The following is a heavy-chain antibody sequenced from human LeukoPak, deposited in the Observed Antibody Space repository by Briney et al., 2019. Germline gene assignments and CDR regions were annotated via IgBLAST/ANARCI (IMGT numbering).Heavy chain of an antibody. D-gene: IGHD3-3*01. CDR1: GGSISSSGYY. V-gene: IGHV4-39*07. CDR2: VYFSGNT. CDR3: ARVTKMSWSNYYHDY. J-gene: IGHJ4*02. Sequence: SETLSLTCTVSGGSISSSGYYWGWIRQAPGKGLEWIGSVYFSGNTYYTPSLKSRVTMSVDTSKNQFSLTLSSVAAADTAVFYCARVTKMSWSNYYHDYWGQGTLVTVSS.